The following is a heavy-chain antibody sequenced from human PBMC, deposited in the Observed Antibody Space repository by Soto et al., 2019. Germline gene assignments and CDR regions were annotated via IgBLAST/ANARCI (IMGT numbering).Heavy chain of an antibody. CDR2: MGYNGFT. Sequence: QVQLQESGPGLVKPSETLSLTCTISGGPMNNYYCSWFRQPRGQGLEWIGYMGYNGFTRYNPSLRKRVAISLDTAKNQISLNLSSVTAADTALYYCARQGFGELHGLVDVCGQGIRVTVSS. CDR3: ARQGFGELHGLVDV. J-gene: IGHJ6*02. CDR1: GGPMNNYY. V-gene: IGHV4-59*08. D-gene: IGHD3-10*01.